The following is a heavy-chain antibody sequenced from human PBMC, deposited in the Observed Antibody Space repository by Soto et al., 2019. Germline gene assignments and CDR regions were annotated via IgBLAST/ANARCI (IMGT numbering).Heavy chain of an antibody. CDR1: GFTFSSYW. Sequence: EVQLVESGGGLVHPGGSLRLSCAASGFTFSSYWMHWVRQAPGKGLVWVSRINSDGSSTSYADSVKGRFTISRDNAKNTLYLQMNSLRAEDTAVYHCAGFDYGDYGWFNPWGQGTLVTVSS. CDR3: AGFDYGDYGWFNP. J-gene: IGHJ5*02. D-gene: IGHD4-17*01. V-gene: IGHV3-74*01. CDR2: INSDGSST.